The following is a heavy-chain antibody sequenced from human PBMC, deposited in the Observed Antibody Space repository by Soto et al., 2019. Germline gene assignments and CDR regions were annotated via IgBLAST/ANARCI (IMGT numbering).Heavy chain of an antibody. J-gene: IGHJ6*02. CDR1: GGTFSSYA. CDR2: IIPIFGTA. D-gene: IGHD1-26*01. V-gene: IGHV1-69*01. Sequence: QVQLVQSGAEVKKPGSSVKVSCKASGGTFSSYAISWVRQAPGQGLEWMGGIIPIFGTANYAQKFQGRVTITADESTSTAYMELSSLRSEDTAVYYCARERGIVGATVDYYGMDVWGQGTTVTVSS. CDR3: ARERGIVGATVDYYGMDV.